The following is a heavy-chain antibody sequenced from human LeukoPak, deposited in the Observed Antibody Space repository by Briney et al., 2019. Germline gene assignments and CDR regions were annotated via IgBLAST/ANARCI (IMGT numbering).Heavy chain of an antibody. Sequence: SVKVSCKASGGTFSSYAISWVRQAPGQGLEWMGRIIPIFGIANYAQKFQGRVTITADKSTSTAYMELSSLRPEDTAVYYCARGPSSVVTAANWFDPWGQGTLVTVSS. D-gene: IGHD2-21*02. J-gene: IGHJ5*02. CDR2: IIPIFGIA. V-gene: IGHV1-69*04. CDR1: GGTFSSYA. CDR3: ARGPSSVVTAANWFDP.